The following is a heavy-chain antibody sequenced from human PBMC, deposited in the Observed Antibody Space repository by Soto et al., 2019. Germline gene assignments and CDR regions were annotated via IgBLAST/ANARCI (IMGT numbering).Heavy chain of an antibody. CDR2: ISYDGSNK. D-gene: IGHD2-21*02. J-gene: IGHJ4*02. CDR1: GFTFSSYA. CDR3: ARGEGTPVVTLDY. V-gene: IGHV3-30-3*01. Sequence: QVQLVESGGGVVQPGRSLRLSCAASGFTFSSYAMHWVRQAPGKGLEWVAVISYDGSNKYYADSVKGRFTISRDNSKNTLYLQMNSLRAEDTAVYYCARGEGTPVVTLDYWGQGTLVTVSS.